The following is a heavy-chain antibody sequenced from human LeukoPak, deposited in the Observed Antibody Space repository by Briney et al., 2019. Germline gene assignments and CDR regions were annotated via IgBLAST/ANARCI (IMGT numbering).Heavy chain of an antibody. J-gene: IGHJ4*02. D-gene: IGHD5-12*01. CDR3: DWESFYDY. V-gene: IGHV4-61*01. CDR2: IYYSGST. Sequence: PSETLSLTCTVSGGSISTSSYYWSWIRQPPGKGLEWIGYIYYSGSTNYNPSLKSRVTISVDTSKNQFSLKLSSVTAADTAMSGYDWESFYDYWGQGSLVTVSS. CDR1: GGSISTSSYY.